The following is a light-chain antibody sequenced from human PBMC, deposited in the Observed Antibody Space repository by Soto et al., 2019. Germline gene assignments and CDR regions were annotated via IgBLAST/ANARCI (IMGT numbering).Light chain of an antibody. CDR3: QHYGSSPPVT. Sequence: EIVLTQSPGTLSLSPGERATLSCRASQSVSRNYLAWYQQKPGLAPRLLIYGASSRATGIPDSFSGSGSGTDFTLTISRLEPEDFAVYYCQHYGSSPPVTFAQGTKLEIK. CDR2: GAS. J-gene: IGKJ2*01. V-gene: IGKV3-20*01. CDR1: QSVSRNY.